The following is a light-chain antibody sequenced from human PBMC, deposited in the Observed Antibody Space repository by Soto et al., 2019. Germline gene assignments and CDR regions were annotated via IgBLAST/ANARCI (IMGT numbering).Light chain of an antibody. CDR2: AAS. V-gene: IGKV3-15*01. J-gene: IGKJ3*01. CDR1: QSVRSN. CDR3: QHLNSYPFT. Sequence: EIVMTQFPATLSVSPGERATLSCRASQSVRSNLAWYQQKPGQAPRLLIFAASTLQSGVPSRFSGSGSGTEFTLTISSLQPEDFATYYCQHLNSYPFTFGPGTKVDIK.